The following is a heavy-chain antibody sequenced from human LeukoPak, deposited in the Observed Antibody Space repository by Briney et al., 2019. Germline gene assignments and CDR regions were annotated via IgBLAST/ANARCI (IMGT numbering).Heavy chain of an antibody. J-gene: IGHJ4*02. CDR2: ISGSNGNT. D-gene: IGHD3-3*01. CDR1: GFTFSSHA. Sequence: GGSLRLSCAASGFTFSSHAMNWVRQAPGKGLEWVSSISGSNGNTFYADSVKGRFTVSSDNSKNTLYLQMNSLRAEDTAVYYCARERMRLFGDHWGQGTLVTVSS. CDR3: ARERMRLFGDH. V-gene: IGHV3-23*01.